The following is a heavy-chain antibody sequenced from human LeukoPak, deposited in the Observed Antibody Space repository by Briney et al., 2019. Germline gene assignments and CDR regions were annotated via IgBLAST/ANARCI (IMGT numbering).Heavy chain of an antibody. D-gene: IGHD2-15*01. CDR1: GFTFSSYS. V-gene: IGHV3-21*01. Sequence: GGSLRLSCAASGFTFSSYSMNWVRQAPGKGLDWVSFISSRGSYISYADSVKGRFTISRDNAKNSLYLQMNSLRAEDTAVYYCARDSGARSGGSCLNDAFDIWGQGTMVTVSS. CDR2: ISSRGSYI. J-gene: IGHJ3*02. CDR3: ARDSGARSGGSCLNDAFDI.